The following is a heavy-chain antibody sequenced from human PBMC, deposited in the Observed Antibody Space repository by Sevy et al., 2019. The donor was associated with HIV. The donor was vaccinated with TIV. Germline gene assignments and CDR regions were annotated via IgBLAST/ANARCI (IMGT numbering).Heavy chain of an antibody. J-gene: IGHJ4*02. V-gene: IGHV3-23*01. D-gene: IGHD2-15*01. CDR2: ISGSGGST. CDR1: GLTFSSYA. Sequence: QSGRSLRLSCAASGLTFSSYAMSWVRQAPGKGLEWVSAISGSGGSTYYADSVKGRFTISRDNSKNTLYLQMNSLRAEDTAVYYCAKDLVPYSDFDYWGQGTLVTVSS. CDR3: AKDLVPYSDFDY.